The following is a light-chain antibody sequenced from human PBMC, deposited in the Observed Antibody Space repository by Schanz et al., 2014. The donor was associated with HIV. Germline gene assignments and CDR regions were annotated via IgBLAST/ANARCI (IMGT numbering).Light chain of an antibody. CDR1: HIISSY. J-gene: IGKJ4*01. CDR3: QQLTSYPFT. V-gene: IGKV1-12*02. CDR2: AAS. Sequence: DIQMTQSPSSVSASVGDRVSITCRASHIISSYLAWYQQKPGKAPNLLIFAASTLKRGVPSRFSGTGSGTDFTLIISSLHPEDFGTYYCQQLTSYPFTFGGGTKVDLK.